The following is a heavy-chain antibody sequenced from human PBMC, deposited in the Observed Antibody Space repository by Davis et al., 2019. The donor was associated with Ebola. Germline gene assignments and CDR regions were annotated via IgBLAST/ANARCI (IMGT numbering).Heavy chain of an antibody. CDR2: IYPGDSDT. Sequence: GESLKISCKGSGYSFTNMWIGWVRQMPGKGLEWMGIIYPGDSDTTYSPSFQGQVTISADRSISTAYLQWSSLKASDTAMYYCARQGITMVRGANDAFDIWGQGTMVTVSS. J-gene: IGHJ3*02. CDR3: ARQGITMVRGANDAFDI. D-gene: IGHD3-10*01. CDR1: GYSFTNMW. V-gene: IGHV5-51*01.